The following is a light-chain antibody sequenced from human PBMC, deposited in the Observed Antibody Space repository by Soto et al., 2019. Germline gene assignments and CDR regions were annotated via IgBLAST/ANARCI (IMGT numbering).Light chain of an antibody. CDR3: QTWGSGIVV. Sequence: QPVLTQSPSASASLGASVKLTCTLTNGHSSYAIAWHQQQPEKGPRYLMKVNSDGSHRKGDGIPDRFSGSSSGAERYLTISSLQSEDEADYYCQTWGSGIVVFGGGTQLTVL. CDR1: NGHSSYA. J-gene: IGLJ2*01. CDR2: VNSDGSH. V-gene: IGLV4-69*01.